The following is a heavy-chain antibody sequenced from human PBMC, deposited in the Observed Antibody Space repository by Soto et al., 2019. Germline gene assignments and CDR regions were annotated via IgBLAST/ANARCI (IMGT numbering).Heavy chain of an antibody. D-gene: IGHD2-15*01. CDR1: GGTFSSYA. V-gene: IGHV1-69*01. Sequence: SGAEVKKPGSSVKVSCKASGGTFSSYAISWVRQAPGQGLEWMGGIIPIFGTANYAQKFQGRVTITADESTSTAYMELSSLRSEDTAVYYCARVPLGYCSGGSCQEGAFDIWGQGTMVTVSS. CDR2: IIPIFGTA. J-gene: IGHJ3*02. CDR3: ARVPLGYCSGGSCQEGAFDI.